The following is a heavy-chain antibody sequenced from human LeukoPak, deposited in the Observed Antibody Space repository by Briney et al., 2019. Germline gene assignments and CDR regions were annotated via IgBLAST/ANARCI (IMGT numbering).Heavy chain of an antibody. V-gene: IGHV1-2*02. CDR1: GYTFTGYY. CDR2: INPNSGDT. J-gene: IGHJ3*02. D-gene: IGHD3-22*01. Sequence: ASVKVSCKASGYTFTGYYMHWVRQAPGQGLEWMGWINPNSGDTNYAQKFQGRVTMTRDTSISTAYMELSRLRSDDTAVYYCASSVTMIVVGNDAFDIWGQGTMVTVSS. CDR3: ASSVTMIVVGNDAFDI.